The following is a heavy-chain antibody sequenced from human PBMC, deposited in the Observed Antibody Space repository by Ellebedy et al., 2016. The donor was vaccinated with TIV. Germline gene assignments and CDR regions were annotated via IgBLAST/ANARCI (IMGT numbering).Heavy chain of an antibody. J-gene: IGHJ4*02. CDR2: ISVSSTNI. CDR1: GFSFSRNI. CDR3: ASDWDHGY. D-gene: IGHD1-26*01. V-gene: IGHV3-21*01. Sequence: PGGSLRLSCAASGFSFSRNIMNWVRQAPGKWLEWVSSISVSSTNIYYAESVKGRFTVSRDNARNSVFLQMTSLRAEDTAVYYCASDWDHGYWGRGTLVTVSS.